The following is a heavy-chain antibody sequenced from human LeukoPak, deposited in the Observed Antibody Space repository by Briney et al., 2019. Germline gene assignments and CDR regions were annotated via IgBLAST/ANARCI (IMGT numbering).Heavy chain of an antibody. J-gene: IGHJ4*02. CDR1: GFTFSSYA. D-gene: IGHD3-22*01. Sequence: GGSLRLSCAASGFTFSSYAMSWVRQAPGKGLEWVSAISGSGGSTYYADSVKGRFTISRDNSKNTLYLQMNSLRAEDTAVYYCAFQSYYDSSGPFDYWGQGTLVTVSS. CDR2: ISGSGGST. V-gene: IGHV3-23*01. CDR3: AFQSYYDSSGPFDY.